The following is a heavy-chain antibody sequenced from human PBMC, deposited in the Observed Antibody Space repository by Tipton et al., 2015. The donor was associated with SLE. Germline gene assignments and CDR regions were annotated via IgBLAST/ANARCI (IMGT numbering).Heavy chain of an antibody. CDR2: MNPNSGNT. J-gene: IGHJ6*02. D-gene: IGHD1-26*01. V-gene: IGHV1-8*01. Sequence: QLVQSGAEVKKPGASVKVSCKASGYTFTSYDINWVRQATGQGLEWMGWMNPNSGNTGYAQKFQGRVTMTRNTSISTAYMELSSLRSEDTAVYYCARSQKWELKSYYYGMDVWGQGTTVTVSS. CDR1: GYTFTSYD. CDR3: ARSQKWELKSYYYGMDV.